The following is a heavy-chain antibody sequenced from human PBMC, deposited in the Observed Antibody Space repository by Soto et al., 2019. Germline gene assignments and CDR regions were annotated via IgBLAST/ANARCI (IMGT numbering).Heavy chain of an antibody. D-gene: IGHD4-17*01. CDR1: GGTFSSYA. Sequence: SVKVSCKASGGTFSSYAISWVRQAPGQGLEWMGGIIPIFGTANYAQKFQGRVTITADESTSTAYMELSSLRSEDTAVYYCASGLNYGGNSWLNGDYCFDYWGQGPLVPVSS. CDR2: IIPIFGTA. V-gene: IGHV1-69*13. CDR3: ASGLNYGGNSWLNGDYCFDY. J-gene: IGHJ4*02.